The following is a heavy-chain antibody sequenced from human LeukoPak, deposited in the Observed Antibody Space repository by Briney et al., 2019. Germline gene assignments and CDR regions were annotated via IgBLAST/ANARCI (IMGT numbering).Heavy chain of an antibody. CDR2: IYYSGST. V-gene: IGHV4-30-4*01. CDR1: GGSISSGDYY. Sequence: SSETLSLTCTVFGGSISSGDYYWSWIRQPPGKGLEWIGYIYYSGSTYYNPSLKSRVTISVDTSKNQFSLKLSSVTAADTAVYYCARGATAMPDYWGQGTLVTVSS. D-gene: IGHD5-18*01. CDR3: ARGATAMPDY. J-gene: IGHJ4*02.